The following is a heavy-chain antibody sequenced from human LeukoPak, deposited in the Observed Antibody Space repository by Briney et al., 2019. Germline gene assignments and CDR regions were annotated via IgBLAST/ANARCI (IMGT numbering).Heavy chain of an antibody. CDR3: ARDGYGGYDY. D-gene: IGHD5-12*01. Sequence: PGGSLRLSCAASGFTFSSYWMHWVRQPPGKGLVWVSRINGDGSSTSYADSVKGRFTISRDNAKNTLYLQMNSLRAEDTAVYYCARDGYGGYDYWGQGTLVTVSS. V-gene: IGHV3-74*01. CDR1: GFTFSSYW. CDR2: INGDGSST. J-gene: IGHJ4*02.